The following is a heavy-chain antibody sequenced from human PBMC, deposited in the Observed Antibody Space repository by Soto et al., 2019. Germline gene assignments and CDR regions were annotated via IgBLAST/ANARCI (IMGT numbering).Heavy chain of an antibody. V-gene: IGHV4-38-2*01. J-gene: IGHJ4*02. CDR3: ARINKGYGTDS. D-gene: IGHD5-18*01. Sequence: SETLSLTCAVSGYSISSGYNWGWIRQSPGKGLEWIGSIYHSGSPYYNPSLKSRVTISVDTSKNQFSLKVTSVTAADTAVYYCARINKGYGTDSWGQGTLVTVSS. CDR2: IYHSGSP. CDR1: GYSISSGYN.